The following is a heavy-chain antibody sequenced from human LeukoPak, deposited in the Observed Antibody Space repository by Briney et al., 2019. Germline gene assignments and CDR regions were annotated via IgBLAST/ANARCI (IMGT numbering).Heavy chain of an antibody. CDR2: IYTSGST. CDR3: ARDRYYDSSGYVMHYFDY. V-gene: IGHV4-4*07. D-gene: IGHD3-22*01. J-gene: IGHJ4*02. CDR1: GGSISSYY. Sequence: PSETLSLTCTVSGGSISSYYWSWIRQPAGKGLEWIGRIYTSGSTNYNPSLKSRVTMSVDTSKNQFSLKLSSVTAADTAVYYCARDRYYDSSGYVMHYFDYWGQGTLVTVSS.